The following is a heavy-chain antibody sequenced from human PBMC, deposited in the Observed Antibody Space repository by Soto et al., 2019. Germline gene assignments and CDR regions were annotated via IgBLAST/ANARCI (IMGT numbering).Heavy chain of an antibody. D-gene: IGHD3-9*01. J-gene: IGHJ6*02. V-gene: IGHV3-30*18. Sequence: GGSLRLSCAASGFTFSSYGMHWVRQAPGKGLEWVAVISYDGSNKYYADSVKGRFTISRDNSKNTLYLQMNSLRAEDTAVYYCAKDEXLRYFDWSTPYYYGMDVWGQGTTVTVSS. CDR3: AKDEXLRYFDWSTPYYYGMDV. CDR2: ISYDGSNK. CDR1: GFTFSSYG.